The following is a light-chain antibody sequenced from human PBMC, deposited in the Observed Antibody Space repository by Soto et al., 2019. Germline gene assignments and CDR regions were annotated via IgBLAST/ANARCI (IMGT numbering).Light chain of an antibody. CDR1: QSISSY. Sequence: IQMTQSPSSLSASAGDRVTITCRASQSISSYLNWYQQKPGKAPKILIYAASSLQRGVPSRFSGSGSGTDFTLSISSLQPEDFATYYCQQSYRTPLFGPGTKVDIK. CDR2: AAS. CDR3: QQSYRTPL. V-gene: IGKV1-39*01. J-gene: IGKJ3*01.